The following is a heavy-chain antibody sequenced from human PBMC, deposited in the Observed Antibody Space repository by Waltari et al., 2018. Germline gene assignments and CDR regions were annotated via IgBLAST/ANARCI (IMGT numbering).Heavy chain of an antibody. Sequence: QVQLQQWGAGLLKPSETLSLTCAVYGGSFSGYYWSWIRQPPGKGLEWIGEINHSGSTNYNPSLKSRVTISVDTSKNQFSLKLGSVTAADTAVYYCARSGCSGGSCYTDLDYWGQGTLVTVSS. D-gene: IGHD2-15*01. CDR3: ARSGCSGGSCYTDLDY. CDR1: GGSFSGYY. CDR2: INHSGST. V-gene: IGHV4-34*01. J-gene: IGHJ4*02.